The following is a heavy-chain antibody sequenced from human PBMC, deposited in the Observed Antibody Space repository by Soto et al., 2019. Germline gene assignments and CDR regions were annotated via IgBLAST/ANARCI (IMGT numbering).Heavy chain of an antibody. CDR2: IIPMFDMS. CDR1: GGTFSSDT. CDR3: ARDDYSDYTEDGFET. V-gene: IGHV1-69*08. Sequence: QVQLVQSGAEVKTPESSVTVSCKASGGTFSSDTVSWVRQAPGQGLEWMGRIIPMFDMSEYPDKFQGRATITAYESATTVYMQLSSLTSDDTAMYFCARDDYSDYTEDGFETWGQGTVVTVSS. J-gene: IGHJ3*02. D-gene: IGHD4-17*01.